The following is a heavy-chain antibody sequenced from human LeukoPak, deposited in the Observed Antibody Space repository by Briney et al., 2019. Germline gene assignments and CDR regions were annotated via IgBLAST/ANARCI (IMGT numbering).Heavy chain of an antibody. CDR2: IYYSGST. Sequence: PSQTLSLTCTVSGGSISSGGYYWSWIRQHPGKGLEWIGYIYYSGSTYYNPSLKSRVTISVDTSKNQFSLKLSSVTAADTAVYYCARAVWYYDSSGWAGAFDIWGQGTMVTVSS. J-gene: IGHJ3*02. CDR3: ARAVWYYDSSGWAGAFDI. CDR1: GGSISSGGYY. V-gene: IGHV4-31*03. D-gene: IGHD3-22*01.